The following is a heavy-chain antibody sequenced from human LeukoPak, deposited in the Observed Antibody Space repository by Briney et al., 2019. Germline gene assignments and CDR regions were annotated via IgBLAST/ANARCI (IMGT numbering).Heavy chain of an antibody. CDR3: ARDRVAGGWYGRGAFDI. CDR2: IKRDGSEK. V-gene: IGHV3-7*01. Sequence: GGSLRLSCAASGFTFSSYWMSWVRQAPGKGLEWVANIKRDGSEKYYVDSVKGRFTISRDNAKNSLYLQMNSLRAEDTAVYYCARDRVAGGWYGRGAFDIWGQGTMVTVSS. D-gene: IGHD6-19*01. J-gene: IGHJ3*02. CDR1: GFTFSSYW.